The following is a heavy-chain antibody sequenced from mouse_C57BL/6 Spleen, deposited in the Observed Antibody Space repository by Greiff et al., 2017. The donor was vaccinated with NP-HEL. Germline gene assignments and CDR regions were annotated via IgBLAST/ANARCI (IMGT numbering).Heavy chain of an antibody. V-gene: IGHV2-4*01. CDR2: IWSGGST. Sequence: VKLVESGPGLVQPSQSLSITCTVSGFSLTSYGVHWVRQPPGKGLEWLGVIWSGGSTDYNAAFISRLSISKDNSKSQVFFKMNSLQADDTAIYYCAKRNLGPYWYFDVWGTGTTVTVSS. J-gene: IGHJ1*03. CDR1: GFSLTSYG. D-gene: IGHD4-1*01. CDR3: AKRNLGPYWYFDV.